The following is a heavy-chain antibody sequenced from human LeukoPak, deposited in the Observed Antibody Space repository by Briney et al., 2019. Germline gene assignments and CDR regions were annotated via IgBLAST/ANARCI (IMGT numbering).Heavy chain of an antibody. V-gene: IGHV1-58*01. CDR3: AALGYAIFGVGDDAFDI. J-gene: IGHJ3*02. Sequence: SVRVSCKASGFTFSNSALQWVRQARGQGLEWIGWIIVDSGKTYDAKKFQGRVIITRDMSTTTAYLELSSLRSEDTAVYYCAALGYAIFGVGDDAFDIWGQGTMVTVSS. D-gene: IGHD3-3*01. CDR2: IIVDSGKT. CDR1: GFTFSNSA.